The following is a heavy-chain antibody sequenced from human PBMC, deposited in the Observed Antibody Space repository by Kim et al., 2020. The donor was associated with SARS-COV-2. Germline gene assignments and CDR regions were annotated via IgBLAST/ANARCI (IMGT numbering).Heavy chain of an antibody. CDR2: ISARRRAI. V-gene: IGHV3-48*02. Sequence: GGSLRLSCAASGFTFNISHMDWVRQAPGKGLEWVSYISARRRAIYYADSVKVRFTISRDNAKNSLYLQLNSLRDEDTAVYYCARDGNRGYDMDVWGQGTTVTVSS. J-gene: IGHJ6*02. D-gene: IGHD7-27*01. CDR1: GFTFNISH. CDR3: ARDGNRGYDMDV.